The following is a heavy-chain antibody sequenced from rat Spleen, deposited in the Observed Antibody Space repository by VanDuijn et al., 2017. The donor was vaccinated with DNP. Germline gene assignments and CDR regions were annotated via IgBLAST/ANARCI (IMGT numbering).Heavy chain of an antibody. D-gene: IGHD1-4*01. CDR2: INTGSGGT. J-gene: IGHJ1*01. Sequence: QVQLQQSGAELAKPGSSVMISCRASGYTFTTYYISWIKQTTGQDREYIGYINTGSGGTNYNEKFKGKATLTVDKSSSTALMQLSSLTPDDSAVYYCARRRLPYWYFDFWGPGTMVTVSS. CDR3: ARRRLPYWYFDF. CDR1: GYTFTTYY. V-gene: IGHV1-43*01.